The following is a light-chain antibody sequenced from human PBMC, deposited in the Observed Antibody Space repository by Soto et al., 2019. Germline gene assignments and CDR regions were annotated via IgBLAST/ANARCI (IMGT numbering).Light chain of an antibody. CDR1: SSDVGGYKY. CDR3: TSYTSNNTLV. V-gene: IGLV2-14*01. CDR2: EVS. J-gene: IGLJ1*01. Sequence: QSVLTQPASASGSPGQSITISCTGTSSDVGGYKYVSWYQQHPGKAPKLMIYEVSNRPLGVSNRFSGSKSGNTASLTISGLQAEDEADYYCTSYTSNNTLVFGTGTKLTVL.